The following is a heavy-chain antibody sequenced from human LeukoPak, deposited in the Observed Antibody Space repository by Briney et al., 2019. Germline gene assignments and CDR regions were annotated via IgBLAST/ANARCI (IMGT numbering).Heavy chain of an antibody. Sequence: PGGSLRLSCAVSGFSFSTYAVSWVRQAPGKGLEWVSTISGSGGNTDYAVSVKGRFTISRDNSKNTLYLQLNSLSAEDTGVYYCAKPASSNWYSPFDYWGQGTLVTVS. CDR2: ISGSGGNT. CDR1: GFSFSTYA. J-gene: IGHJ4*02. V-gene: IGHV3-23*01. CDR3: AKPASSNWYSPFDY. D-gene: IGHD6-13*01.